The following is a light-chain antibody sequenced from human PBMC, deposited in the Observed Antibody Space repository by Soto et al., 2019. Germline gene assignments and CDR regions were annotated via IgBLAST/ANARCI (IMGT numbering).Light chain of an antibody. V-gene: IGLV2-14*01. CDR3: NSYTSSTSRPYV. J-gene: IGLJ1*01. Sequence: QSALTQPASVSGSPGQSITISCTGTTNDVGGYNYVSWYQQHPGKAPKLLIFEVSSRPSGVSNRFSGSKSGSTASLTISALQAEDEADYFCNSYTSSTSRPYVFGTGTKLTVL. CDR1: TNDVGGYNY. CDR2: EVS.